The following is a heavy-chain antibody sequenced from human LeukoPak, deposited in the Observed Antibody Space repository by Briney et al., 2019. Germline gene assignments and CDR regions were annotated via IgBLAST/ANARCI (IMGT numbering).Heavy chain of an antibody. V-gene: IGHV3-48*01. CDR3: ARVGSRYGPPNS. D-gene: IGHD5-18*01. J-gene: IGHJ4*02. CDR1: GFNFRFYI. CDR2: ISSDAKTV. Sequence: GGSLRLSCAASGFNFRFYIMNWVRQAPGKGLEWISYISSDAKTVNYADSVKGRFTNSRDNAKNSLYLQMNSLSADDTAVYYCARVGSRYGPPNSWGQGTLVTVSS.